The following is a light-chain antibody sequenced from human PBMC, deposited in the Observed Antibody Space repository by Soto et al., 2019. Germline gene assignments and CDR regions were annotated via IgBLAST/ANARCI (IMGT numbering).Light chain of an antibody. CDR3: NSYTITGTYV. V-gene: IGLV2-18*02. Sequence: QSALTQPPSVSGSPGQSVTISCTGTSSDVGSYNGVSWYQQPPGTAPKLIIYEGSTRPSGVPDRFSESKSGNSASLTISGLQAEDEADYYCNSYTITGTYVFGTGTKVTVL. CDR2: EGS. CDR1: SSDVGSYNG. J-gene: IGLJ1*01.